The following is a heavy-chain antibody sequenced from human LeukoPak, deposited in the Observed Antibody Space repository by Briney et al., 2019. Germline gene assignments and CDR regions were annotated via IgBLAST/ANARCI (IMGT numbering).Heavy chain of an antibody. CDR2: IYDRGSS. CDR3: VTSSSWSPFDY. J-gene: IGHJ4*02. V-gene: IGHV4-39*01. CDR1: GGSISSSSHY. Sequence: PSETLSLTCTVSGGSISSSSHYWGWIRQPPGKGLEWLGSIYDRGSSYYNPSLKSRVTISVDTSKNQFSLKLSSVTAADTAVYYCVTSSSWSPFDYWGQGTLVTVSS. D-gene: IGHD6-13*01.